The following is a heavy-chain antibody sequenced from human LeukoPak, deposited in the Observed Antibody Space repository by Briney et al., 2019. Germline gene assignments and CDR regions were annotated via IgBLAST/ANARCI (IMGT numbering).Heavy chain of an antibody. J-gene: IGHJ4*02. D-gene: IGHD6-19*01. V-gene: IGHV3-7*01. Sequence: HAGGSLRLSCAASGFTFSRHWMSWVRQAPGKGLEWVANINQDGSEKYYVDSVKGRFTISRDNAKTSLYLQMNSLRAEDTAFYYCARVWVGLHGCDYWRQGTLVTVSS. CDR1: GFTFSRHW. CDR2: INQDGSEK. CDR3: ARVWVGLHGCDY.